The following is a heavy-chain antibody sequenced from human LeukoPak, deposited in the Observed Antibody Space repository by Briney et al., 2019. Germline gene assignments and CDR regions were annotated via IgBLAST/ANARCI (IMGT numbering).Heavy chain of an antibody. Sequence: PGGSLRLSCAASGFTFSNYGMHWVRQAPGKGLEWVAVISYDGSNKYYADSVNGRFTISRDNSKNTLYLQMNSLRAEDTAVYYCAKVALSGSSFDYWGQGTLVTVSS. V-gene: IGHV3-30*18. D-gene: IGHD6-6*01. CDR2: ISYDGSNK. CDR3: AKVALSGSSFDY. J-gene: IGHJ4*02. CDR1: GFTFSNYG.